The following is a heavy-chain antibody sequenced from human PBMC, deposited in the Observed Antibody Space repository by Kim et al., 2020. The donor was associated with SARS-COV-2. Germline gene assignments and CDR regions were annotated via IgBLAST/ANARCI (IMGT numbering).Heavy chain of an antibody. CDR3: TKGLGAQPGGTNFNP. V-gene: IGHV3-23*01. Sequence: GGSLRLSCAASGFTFSNYAMSWVRQAPGRGLEWVSTVSGSGGSTYYADSVKGRFTTSRDNSNNTLYMQMKNLRAEDTAVYYCTKGLGAQPGGTNFNPWG. J-gene: IGHJ5*02. CDR2: VSGSGGST. CDR1: GFTFSNYA. D-gene: IGHD3-16*01.